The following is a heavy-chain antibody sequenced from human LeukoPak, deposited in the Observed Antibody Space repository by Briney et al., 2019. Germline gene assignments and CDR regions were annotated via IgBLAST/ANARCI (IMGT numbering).Heavy chain of an antibody. CDR1: GYTFTSYY. J-gene: IGHJ6*02. Sequence: ASVKVSCKASGYTFTSYYMHWVRQAPGQGLEWMGIINPSGGSTSYAQKFQGRVTMTRDTFTSTVYMELSCLRSEDTAVYYCARERLGLRRYYYYGMDVWGQGTTVTVSS. V-gene: IGHV1-46*01. CDR2: INPSGGST. D-gene: IGHD5-12*01. CDR3: ARERLGLRRYYYYGMDV.